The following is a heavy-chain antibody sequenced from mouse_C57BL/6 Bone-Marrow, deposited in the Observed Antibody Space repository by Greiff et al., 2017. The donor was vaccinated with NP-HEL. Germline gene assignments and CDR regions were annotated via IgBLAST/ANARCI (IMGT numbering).Heavy chain of an antibody. CDR1: GYAFSSSW. Sequence: QVQLKESGPELVKPGASVKISCKASGYAFSSSWMNWVKQRPGQGLEWIGRIYPGDGDTNYNGKFKGKATLTADKSSSTAYMQLSSLTSEDSEVYFCASGCSLENYAMDYWGQGTSVTVSS. CDR3: ASGCSLENYAMDY. J-gene: IGHJ4*01. D-gene: IGHD1-3*01. V-gene: IGHV1-82*01. CDR2: IYPGDGDT.